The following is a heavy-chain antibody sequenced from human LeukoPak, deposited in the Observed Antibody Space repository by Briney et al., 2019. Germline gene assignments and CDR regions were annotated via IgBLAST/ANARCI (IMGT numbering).Heavy chain of an antibody. CDR2: ISNGGGSE. J-gene: IGHJ4*02. CDR1: GFTFSSYP. CDR3: AKKKSPGYSAYDCDEYFDY. Sequence: GGSLRLSCAASGFTFSSYPMSWVRQAPGKGLQWVSAISNGGGSEYYADSVKGRFTISRDNSKSTLYLQMNSLRAEDTAGLYCAKKKSPGYSAYDCDEYFDYWGQGTLVTVSS. V-gene: IGHV3-23*01. D-gene: IGHD5-12*01.